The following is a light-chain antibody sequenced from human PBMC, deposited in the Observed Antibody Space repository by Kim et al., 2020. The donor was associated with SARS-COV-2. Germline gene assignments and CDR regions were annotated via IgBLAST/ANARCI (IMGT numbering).Light chain of an antibody. V-gene: IGLV3-1*01. CDR3: QAWDSSIYV. CDR1: KLGDKY. CDR2: RDN. Sequence: SVSPGQTASITFSGDKLGDKYASWYQQKPGQSPVVVIFRDNRRPSGIPERFSGSNSGNTATLTISGTQAMDEADYYCQAWDSSIYVFGTGTKVTVL. J-gene: IGLJ1*01.